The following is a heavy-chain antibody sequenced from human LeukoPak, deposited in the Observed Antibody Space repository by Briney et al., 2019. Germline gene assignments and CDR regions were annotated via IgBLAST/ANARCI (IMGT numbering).Heavy chain of an antibody. D-gene: IGHD1-26*01. CDR2: INLNSGGT. CDR1: GYTFTGYY. J-gene: IGHJ6*03. CDR3: ARTRYSGSYSHYYYYMDV. V-gene: IGHV1-2*02. Sequence: GASVKVSCKASGYTFTGYYMHWVRQAPGQGLEWMGWINLNSGGTNYAQKFQGRVTMTRDTSISTAYMELSRLRSDDTAVYYCARTRYSGSYSHYYYYMDVWGKGTTVTVS.